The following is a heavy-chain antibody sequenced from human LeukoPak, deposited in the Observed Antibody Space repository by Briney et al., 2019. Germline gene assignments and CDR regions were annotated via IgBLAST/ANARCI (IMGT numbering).Heavy chain of an antibody. CDR2: IDSDGSST. J-gene: IGHJ6*02. Sequence: GGSLRLSCAACGFTFSSYWMHWVRQGPGKGLVWVSRIDSDGSSTSYADSVKGRFTISRDNAKNTLYLQMNSLRAGDTAVYYCARDLVGSDYGMDVWGQGTTVSVSS. V-gene: IGHV3-74*01. CDR1: GFTFSSYW. D-gene: IGHD1-26*01. CDR3: ARDLVGSDYGMDV.